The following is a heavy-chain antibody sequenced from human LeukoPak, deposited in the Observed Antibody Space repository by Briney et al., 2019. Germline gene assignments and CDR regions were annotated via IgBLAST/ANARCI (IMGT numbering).Heavy chain of an antibody. CDR3: ARGAYFDY. J-gene: IGHJ4*02. CDR2: IKQDGSEK. V-gene: IGHV3-7*04. CDR1: GFTFSNYW. Sequence: GGSLRLSCAASGFTFSNYWMTWVRQAPGKGLEWVANIKQDGSEKYYVDSVKGRFTISRDNAKNSLFLQMYSLRAEDTAVFYCARGAYFDYWGQGTLVTVSS.